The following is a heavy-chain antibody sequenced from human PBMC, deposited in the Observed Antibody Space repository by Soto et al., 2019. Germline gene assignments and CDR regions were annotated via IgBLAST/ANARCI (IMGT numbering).Heavy chain of an antibody. CDR2: INSDGRST. V-gene: IGHV3-74*01. J-gene: IGHJ6*02. CDR3: ARGGRYRENYYFGRDV. Sequence: VGSLRLSCAASGFTHSNFWMHWVRQAPGKGLEWVSRINSDGRSTSYVDSVKGRFTISRDNANNTLYRAMNSLRAEDTAVYFCARGGRYRENYYFGRDVWGQGTTVTVSS. CDR1: GFTHSNFW. D-gene: IGHD1-26*01.